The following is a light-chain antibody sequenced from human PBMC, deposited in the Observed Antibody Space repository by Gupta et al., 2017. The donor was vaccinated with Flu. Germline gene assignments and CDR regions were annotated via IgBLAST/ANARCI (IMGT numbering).Light chain of an antibody. CDR2: LVS. CDR3: RQGAHWPWA. Sequence: DVVMTQSPRSLPVALGQPASISCRSSQSLVYPDGSTVLHWFQQRPGQSPRRLIYLVSHRDSGVPDRFSGSGSGTDFTLKISRVEAEDVGIYFCRQGAHWPWAFGQGTKVEIK. V-gene: IGKV2-30*01. CDR1: QSLVYPDGSTV. J-gene: IGKJ1*01.